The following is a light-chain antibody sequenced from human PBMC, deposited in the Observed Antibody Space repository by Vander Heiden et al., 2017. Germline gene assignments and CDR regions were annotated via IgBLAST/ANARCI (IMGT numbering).Light chain of an antibody. CDR2: DAS. Sequence: DIQMTQSPSSLSASVRDRVTITCQASQDISNYLNWYQQKPGKAPKLLIYDASNLETGVPSRFSGSGSGTDFTFTISSLQPEDIATYYCHQSDSLPLTFGGGTKVEIK. V-gene: IGKV1-33*01. J-gene: IGKJ4*01. CDR3: HQSDSLPLT. CDR1: QDISNY.